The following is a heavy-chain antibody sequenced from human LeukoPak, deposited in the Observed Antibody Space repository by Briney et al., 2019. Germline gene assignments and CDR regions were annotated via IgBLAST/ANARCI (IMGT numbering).Heavy chain of an antibody. CDR2: FDPEDGET. D-gene: IGHD4-17*01. J-gene: IGHJ6*02. CDR3: ATVPSYGDYDQGYYYGMDV. V-gene: IGHV1-24*01. Sequence: ASVKVSCKVSGYTLTELSMHWVRQAPGKGLEWMGGFDPEDGETIYAQKFQGRVTMTEDTSTDTAYMELSSLRSEDTAVYYCATVPSYGDYDQGYYYGMDVWGQGTTVTVSS. CDR1: GYTLTELS.